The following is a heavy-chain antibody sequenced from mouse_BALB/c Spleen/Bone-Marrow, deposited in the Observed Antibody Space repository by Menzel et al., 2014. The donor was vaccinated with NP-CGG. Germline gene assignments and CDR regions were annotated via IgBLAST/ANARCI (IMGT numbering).Heavy chain of an antibody. CDR1: GFTFSSYA. J-gene: IGHJ2*01. CDR3: ARGGNYLDY. CDR2: ISSGGSYT. Sequence: EVKVVESGGGLVKPGGSLKLSCAASGFTFSSYAMSWVRQSPEKRLEWVAEISSGGSYTYYPDTVTGRFTISRDNAKNALYLEMSSLRSEDTAMYYCARGGNYLDYWGQGTTLTVPS. V-gene: IGHV5-9-4*01.